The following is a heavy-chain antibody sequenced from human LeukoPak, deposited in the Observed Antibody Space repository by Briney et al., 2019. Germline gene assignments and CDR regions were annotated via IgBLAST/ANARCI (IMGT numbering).Heavy chain of an antibody. Sequence: PSETLSLTCTVSGGSISSSSYYWGWIRQPPGKGLEWIGSIYYSGSTYYNPSLKSRVTISVDRSKNQFSLKLSSVTAADTAVYYCARGILGYCSSTSCPRGWFDPWGQGTLVTVSS. J-gene: IGHJ5*02. CDR2: IYYSGST. V-gene: IGHV4-39*07. D-gene: IGHD2-2*01. CDR1: GGSISSSSYY. CDR3: ARGILGYCSSTSCPRGWFDP.